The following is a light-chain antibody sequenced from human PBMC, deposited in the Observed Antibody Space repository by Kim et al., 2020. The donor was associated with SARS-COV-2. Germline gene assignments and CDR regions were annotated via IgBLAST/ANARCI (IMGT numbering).Light chain of an antibody. CDR1: QSVSSSY. Sequence: LSPRERATLSCRASQSVSSSYLAWYQQKPGQAPRLLIYGASSRATGIPDRFSGSGSGTDFTLTISRLEPEDFVVYYCQQYGSSPLTFGGGTKLEIK. J-gene: IGKJ4*01. CDR2: GAS. V-gene: IGKV3-20*01. CDR3: QQYGSSPLT.